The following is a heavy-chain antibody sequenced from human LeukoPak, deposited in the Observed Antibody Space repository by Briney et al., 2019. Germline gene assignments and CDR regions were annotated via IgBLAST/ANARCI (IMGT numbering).Heavy chain of an antibody. V-gene: IGHV4-38-2*02. D-gene: IGHD6-13*01. CDR2: IYHSGST. Sequence: SETLSLTCTVSGYSISSGYYWGWIRQPPGKGLEWIGSIYHSGSTYYNPSLKSRVTISVDTSKNQFSLKLSSVTAADTAVYYCARGRSSKGWFDPWGQGTLVTVSS. CDR3: ARGRSSKGWFDP. J-gene: IGHJ5*02. CDR1: GYSISSGYY.